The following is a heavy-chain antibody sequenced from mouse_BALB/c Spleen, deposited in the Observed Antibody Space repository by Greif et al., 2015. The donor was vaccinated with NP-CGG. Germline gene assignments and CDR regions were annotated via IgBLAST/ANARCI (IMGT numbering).Heavy chain of an antibody. D-gene: IGHD2-2*01. Sequence: EVHLVESGPGLVKPSQTVSLTCTVTGISITTGNYRWSWIRQFPGNKLEWIGYIYYSGTITYNPSLTSRTTITRDTSKNQFFLEMTSLTAEDTATYYCARYGYDYFDYWGQGTTLTVSS. V-gene: IGHV3-5*02. CDR3: ARYGYDYFDY. CDR1: GISITTGNYR. CDR2: IYYSGTI. J-gene: IGHJ2*01.